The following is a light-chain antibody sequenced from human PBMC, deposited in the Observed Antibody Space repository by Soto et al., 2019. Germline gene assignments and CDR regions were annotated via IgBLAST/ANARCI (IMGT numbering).Light chain of an antibody. J-gene: IGLJ2*01. Sequence: QSVLSQPPSTSGTPGQRVTISCSGGTSNIGNYTVSWYQQFPETAPRLLIYGSDRRPSGVPDRFSGSKSGTSASLSIGGLHSEDEAHYYCAAWDDSLDGPTFGGGTKLTVL. CDR1: TSNIGNYT. V-gene: IGLV1-44*01. CDR3: AAWDDSLDGPT. CDR2: GSD.